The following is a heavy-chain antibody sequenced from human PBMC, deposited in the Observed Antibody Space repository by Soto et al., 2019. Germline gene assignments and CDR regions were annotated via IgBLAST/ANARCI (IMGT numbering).Heavy chain of an antibody. Sequence: SETLSLTCTVSGGSIGSGYWSWVRQPPGKGLEWIGYIYYSGSINYNPSLNSRVTISVDTSKNQFSLSLSSVTAADTAVYYCAFSSGWFYAFDVWGQGTMV. V-gene: IGHV4-59*13. J-gene: IGHJ3*01. CDR2: IYYSGSI. CDR1: GGSIGSGY. D-gene: IGHD6-19*01. CDR3: AFSSGWFYAFDV.